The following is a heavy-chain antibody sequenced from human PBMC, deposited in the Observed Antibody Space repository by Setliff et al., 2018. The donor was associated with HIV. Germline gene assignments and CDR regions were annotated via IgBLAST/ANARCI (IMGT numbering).Heavy chain of an antibody. V-gene: IGHV1-18*04. D-gene: IGHD3-10*01. Sequence: ASVKVSCKASGYSFTFYGLHWMRQAPGRGLEWMGWVSVYNGNTKYAENFQDRLTLTTDASTGTGFMELRGLRSDDTAVYYCATPGVGAGAFDIWGRGTMGTVS. J-gene: IGHJ3*02. CDR3: ATPGVGAGAFDI. CDR2: VSVYNGNT. CDR1: GYSFTFYG.